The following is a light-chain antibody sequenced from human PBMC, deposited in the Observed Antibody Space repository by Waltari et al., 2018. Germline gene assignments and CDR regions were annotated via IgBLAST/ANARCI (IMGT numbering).Light chain of an antibody. J-gene: IGKJ5*01. CDR1: QDIKNY. CDR2: DAS. CDR3: QQYDKVPSIT. Sequence: DIQMTQSPSSLSASVGDRVTITCQASQDIKNYINWYQQEPGKAPKLLIYDASNLEAGVTSRFRGSGSGTNFTFTISSLQSEDIATYYCQQYDKVPSITFGQGTRLDIK. V-gene: IGKV1-33*01.